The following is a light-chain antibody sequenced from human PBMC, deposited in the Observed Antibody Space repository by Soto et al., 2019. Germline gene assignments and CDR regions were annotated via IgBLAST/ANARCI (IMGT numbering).Light chain of an antibody. CDR2: GAS. CDR3: HQRQSWPRT. CDR1: QSVPSTY. V-gene: IGKV3-20*01. Sequence: VLTQSPGTLSLSPGGRATLSCRASQSVPSTYLPWYQQKPGQAPRLLIYGASRRAAGIPDRFSGSGSGTDFTLTISRLEPEDFPVYYCHQRQSWPRTFGQGTKVDIK. J-gene: IGKJ1*01.